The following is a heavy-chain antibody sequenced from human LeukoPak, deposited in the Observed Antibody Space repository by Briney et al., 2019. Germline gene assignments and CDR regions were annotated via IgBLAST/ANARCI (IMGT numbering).Heavy chain of an antibody. CDR1: GGSINTYY. CDR3: ARRGRSSTDPFEY. CDR2: TYYSGTT. D-gene: IGHD2-2*01. V-gene: IGHV4-59*08. Sequence: KPSETLSLTCTVSGGSINTYYWYWIRQPPGKGLEWIGYTYYSGTTKYSTSLKSRVTLSLDTPKNQIFLRLTSVTAADTAVYYCARRGRSSTDPFEYWGQGTLVTVSS. J-gene: IGHJ4*02.